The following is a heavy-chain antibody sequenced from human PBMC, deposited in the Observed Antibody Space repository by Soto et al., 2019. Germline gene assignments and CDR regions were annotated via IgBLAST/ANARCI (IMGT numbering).Heavy chain of an antibody. Sequence: ASVKVSCKASGGTFSSYAISWVRQAPGQGLEWMGGIIPIFGTANYAQKFQGRVTITADKSTSTAYMELSSLRSEDTAVYYCARSSAGFLEWFPGYGMHVWGEATTFTVSS. V-gene: IGHV1-69*06. CDR2: IIPIFGTA. CDR1: GGTFSSYA. J-gene: IGHJ6*02. D-gene: IGHD3-3*01. CDR3: ARSSAGFLEWFPGYGMHV.